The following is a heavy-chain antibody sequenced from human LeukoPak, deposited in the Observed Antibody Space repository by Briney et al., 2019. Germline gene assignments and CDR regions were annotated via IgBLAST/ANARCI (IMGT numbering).Heavy chain of an antibody. J-gene: IGHJ5*02. V-gene: IGHV3-9*01. D-gene: IGHD5-12*01. CDR1: GFTFDDYA. CDR2: ISWNSGSI. Sequence: GRSLRLSCAASGFTFDDYAMHWVRQAPGKGLEWVSGISWNSGSIGYADSVKGRFTISRDNAKNSLYLQMNSLRAEDTALYYCAKESGYSGYNWFDPWGQGTLVTVSS. CDR3: AKESGYSGYNWFDP.